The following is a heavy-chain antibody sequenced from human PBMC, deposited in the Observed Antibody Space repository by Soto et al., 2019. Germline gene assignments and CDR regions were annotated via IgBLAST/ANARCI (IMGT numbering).Heavy chain of an antibody. V-gene: IGHV3-33*01. J-gene: IGHJ1*01. CDR1: GFTFSSYG. CDR2: IWYDGTNK. CDR3: VRASGSHGPGYFQN. Sequence: PWGSLRLSCAASGFTFSSYGMHWVRQAPGKGLEWVSVIWYDGTNKYYADSVKGRFTISRDNSKNTLYLQMNSLRAEDTAVYYCVRASGSHGPGYFQNWGQGTLVTVPQ. D-gene: IGHD1-26*01.